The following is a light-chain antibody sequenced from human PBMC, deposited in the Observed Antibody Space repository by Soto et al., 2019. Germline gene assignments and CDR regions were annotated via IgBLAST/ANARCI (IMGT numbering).Light chain of an antibody. CDR2: GAS. J-gene: IGKJ2*01. V-gene: IGKV3-20*01. CDR1: QSVSSSY. CDR3: QQYGSSQYT. Sequence: EIVLTQSPGTLSLSPGESATLSCGASQSVSSSYLAWYQQKPGQAPRLLIYGASNRATGIPDRFSGSGSATDFTLTISRLEPEDFAEYYCQQYGSSQYTFGQGTKLEIK.